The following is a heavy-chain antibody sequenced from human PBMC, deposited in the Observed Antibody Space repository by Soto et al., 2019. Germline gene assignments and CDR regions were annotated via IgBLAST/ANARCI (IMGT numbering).Heavy chain of an antibody. V-gene: IGHV3-23*01. J-gene: IGHJ5*02. CDR2: ISGSGGST. D-gene: IGHD3-10*01. CDR1: GFTFSSYA. Sequence: GGSLRLSCAASGFTFSSYAMSWVRQAPGKGLEWVSAISGSGGSTYYADSVKGRFTISRDNSKNTLYLQMNSLRAEDTAVYYCAKDNHYYGSGSYLRWFDPWGQGTLVTVSS. CDR3: AKDNHYYGSGSYLRWFDP.